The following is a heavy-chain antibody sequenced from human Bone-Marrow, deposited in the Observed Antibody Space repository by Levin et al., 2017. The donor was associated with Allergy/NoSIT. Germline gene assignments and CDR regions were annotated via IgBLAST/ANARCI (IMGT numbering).Heavy chain of an antibody. Sequence: GGSLRLSCAASGFTVDDYIIHWVRQAPGKGLEWVSLISWDGDKTFYADSVRGRFTISRDNSTNSVYLQMNSLRTEDTAFYYCAKEISPRTAVAGNFDFCGQGTLVTVSS. CDR1: GFTVDDYI. J-gene: IGHJ4*02. CDR3: AKEISPRTAVAGNFDF. D-gene: IGHD6-19*01. V-gene: IGHV3-43*01. CDR2: ISWDGDKT.